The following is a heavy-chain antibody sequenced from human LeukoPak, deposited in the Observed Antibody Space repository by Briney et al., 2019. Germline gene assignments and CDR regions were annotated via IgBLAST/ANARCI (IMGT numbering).Heavy chain of an antibody. J-gene: IGHJ6*02. Sequence: GGSLRLSCAASGFTFDDYTMHWVRQAPGNGLEWVSLISWDGGSTYYADSVKGRFTISRDNAKNSLYLQMNSLRAEDTAVYYCARDYVGSSSWNYYYYYGMDVWGQGTTVTVSS. D-gene: IGHD6-13*01. CDR1: GFTFDDYT. CDR3: ARDYVGSSSWNYYYYYGMDV. CDR2: ISWDGGST. V-gene: IGHV3-43*01.